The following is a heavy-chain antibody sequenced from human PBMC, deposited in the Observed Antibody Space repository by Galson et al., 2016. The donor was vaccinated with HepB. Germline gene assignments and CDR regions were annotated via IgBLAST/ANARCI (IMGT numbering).Heavy chain of an antibody. Sequence: SLRLSCATSGISIGHYAMSWFRQAPGKGLEWVSFITSKAYSGTTEYAASVKGRFTISRDDAKNTAHLHMNSLKTEDSAVYYCATQDSAGYYFEYWGQGTLVTVSS. CDR2: ITSKAYSGTT. CDR3: ATQDSAGYYFEY. CDR1: GISIGHYA. V-gene: IGHV3-49*03. D-gene: IGHD1-26*01. J-gene: IGHJ4*02.